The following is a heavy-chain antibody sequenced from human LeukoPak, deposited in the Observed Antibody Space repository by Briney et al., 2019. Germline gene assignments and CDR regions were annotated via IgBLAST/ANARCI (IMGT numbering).Heavy chain of an antibody. D-gene: IGHD4-17*01. Sequence: GGSLRLSCGASGFTFSSYGMHWVRQAPGKGLEWVAVISYDGSNKYYADSVKGRFTISRDNSKNTLYLQMNSLRAEDTAVYYCAKEPVTRWTTYLDYWGQGTLVTVSS. CDR2: ISYDGSNK. J-gene: IGHJ4*02. CDR1: GFTFSSYG. CDR3: AKEPVTRWTTYLDY. V-gene: IGHV3-30*18.